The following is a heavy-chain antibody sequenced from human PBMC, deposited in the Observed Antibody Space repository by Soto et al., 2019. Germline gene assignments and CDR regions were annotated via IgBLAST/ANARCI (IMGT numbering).Heavy chain of an antibody. D-gene: IGHD5-18*01. J-gene: IGHJ4*02. CDR2: INHSGST. Sequence: QVQLQQWGAGLLKSSETLSLTCAVYGGSFSGYYWSWIRQPPGKGLEWIGEINHSGSTNYNPSLKSRVTISVDTSKNQFSLKLSSVTAADTAVYYCARRGAAMVKQWGQGTLVTVSS. CDR1: GGSFSGYY. CDR3: ARRGAAMVKQ. V-gene: IGHV4-34*01.